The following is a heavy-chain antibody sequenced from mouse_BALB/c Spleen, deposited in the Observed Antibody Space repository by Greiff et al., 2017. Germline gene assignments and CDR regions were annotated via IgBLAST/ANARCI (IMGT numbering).Heavy chain of an antibody. CDR2: INPGSGGT. V-gene: IGHV1-54*01. D-gene: IGHD2-4*01. Sequence: QVHVKQSGAELVRPGTSVKVSCKASGYAFTNYLIEWVKQRPGQGLEWIGVINPGSGGTNYNEKFKGKATLTADKSSSTAYMQLSSLTSDDSAVYFCARGMIRGYYFDYWGQGTTLTVSS. J-gene: IGHJ2*01. CDR1: GYAFTNYL. CDR3: ARGMIRGYYFDY.